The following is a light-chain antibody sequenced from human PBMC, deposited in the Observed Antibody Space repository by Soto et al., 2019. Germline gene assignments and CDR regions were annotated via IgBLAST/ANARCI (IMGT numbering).Light chain of an antibody. CDR1: QSISSW. J-gene: IGKJ1*01. CDR2: KAS. V-gene: IGKV1-5*03. CDR3: QQYNSYWT. Sequence: DIQMTQSPPTLSASVGDRVTITCRASQSISSWLAWYQQKPGKAPKLLIYKASSLESGVPSRFSGSGSGTEFTLTISSMKPDDFATYYCQQYNSYWTFGQGTKVDIK.